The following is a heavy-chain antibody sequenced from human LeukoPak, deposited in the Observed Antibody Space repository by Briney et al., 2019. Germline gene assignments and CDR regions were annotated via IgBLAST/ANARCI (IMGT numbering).Heavy chain of an antibody. J-gene: IGHJ4*02. CDR1: AYTFTFYY. Sequence: ASVKVSFKSAAYTFTFYYLFWGRHPPAQGHGRKGGINPNTGDTRYGQKFQGRVSLTSDTSIRTTYMELSSLRSDDTAVYYCARDERFSTGDNHYPDLGYWGQGTLVTVSS. CDR2: INPNTGDT. D-gene: IGHD2-8*02. V-gene: IGHV1-2*02. CDR3: ARDERFSTGDNHYPDLGY.